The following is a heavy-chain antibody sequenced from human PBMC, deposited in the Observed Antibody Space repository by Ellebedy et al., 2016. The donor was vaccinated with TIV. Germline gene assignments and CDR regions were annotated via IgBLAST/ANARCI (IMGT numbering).Heavy chain of an antibody. D-gene: IGHD6-19*01. J-gene: IGHJ6*02. V-gene: IGHV3-21*01. CDR2: ISSSSSYI. CDR1: GFTFSSYS. CDR3: ARSSGYRSGPQYYGMDV. Sequence: GESLKISXAASGFTFSSYSMNWVRQAPGKGLEWVSSISSSSSYIYYADSVKGRFTISRDNAKNSLYLQMNSLRAEDTAVYYCARSSGYRSGPQYYGMDVWGQGTTVTVSS.